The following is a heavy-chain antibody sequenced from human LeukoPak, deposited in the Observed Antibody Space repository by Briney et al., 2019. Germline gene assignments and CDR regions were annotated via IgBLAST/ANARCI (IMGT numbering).Heavy chain of an antibody. CDR1: GFTFDEYT. CDR3: AKDHAHSGYAPDV. Sequence: GGSLRLSCAASGFTFDEYTMHWVRQAPGKGLEWVSLISWDGGSTYYADSVKGRFTISRDNSKNSLYLQMNSLRTENTALYYCAKDHAHSGYAPDVWGKGTTVTVSS. J-gene: IGHJ6*04. V-gene: IGHV3-43*01. CDR2: ISWDGGST. D-gene: IGHD5-12*01.